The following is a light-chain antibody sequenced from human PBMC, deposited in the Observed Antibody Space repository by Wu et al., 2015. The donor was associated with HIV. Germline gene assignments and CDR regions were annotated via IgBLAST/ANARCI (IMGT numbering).Light chain of an antibody. Sequence: EIVLTQSPGTLSLSPGERATLSCRASQSITNSYLAWYQQKPGQAPRLLIYGASSRATGIPDRFSGSGSGTDFTLIISRLEPEDFAVYYCQQYGSSPRGAFGQGTKVEIK. J-gene: IGKJ1*01. CDR2: GAS. CDR3: QQYGSSPRGA. CDR1: QSITNSY. V-gene: IGKV3-20*01.